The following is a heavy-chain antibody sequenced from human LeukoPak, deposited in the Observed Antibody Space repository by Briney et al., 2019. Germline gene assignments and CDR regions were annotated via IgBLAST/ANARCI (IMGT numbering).Heavy chain of an antibody. CDR3: ARNSRLRYFDWLSKGPYFDY. V-gene: IGHV1-2*02. CDR1: GYTFTGYY. D-gene: IGHD3-9*01. CDR2: INPNSGGT. Sequence: ASVKVSCKASGYTFTGYYMHWVRQAPGQGLEWMGWINPNSGGTNYAQKFQGRVTMTRDTSISTAYMELGRLRSDDTAVYYCARNSRLRYFDWLSKGPYFDYWGQGTLVTVSS. J-gene: IGHJ4*02.